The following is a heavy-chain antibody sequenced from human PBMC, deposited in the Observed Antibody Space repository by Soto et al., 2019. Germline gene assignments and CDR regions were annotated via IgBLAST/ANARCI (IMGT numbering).Heavy chain of an antibody. D-gene: IGHD3-16*01. CDR3: TRDRGTSMITKLFDY. CDR1: GYTFTSYY. J-gene: IGHJ4*02. Sequence: QVQLMQSGAEVKKPGASIKVSCKASGYTFTSYYLHWVRQAPGQGLEWMGIINPSGGGTSYAQKFQSRVTMTIDSSTSTVYMELSSLISDDTAVYYCTRDRGTSMITKLFDYWGQGTLVTVSS. CDR2: INPSGGGT. V-gene: IGHV1-46*03.